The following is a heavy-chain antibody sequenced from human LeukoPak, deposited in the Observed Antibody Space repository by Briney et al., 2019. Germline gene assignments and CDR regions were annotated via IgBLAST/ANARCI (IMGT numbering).Heavy chain of an antibody. CDR3: ARANSYGFKGFDY. J-gene: IGHJ4*02. CDR2: ISAYNGNT. CDR1: GYTFTNYY. V-gene: IGHV1-18*04. D-gene: IGHD5-18*01. Sequence: GASVKVSCKASGYTFTNYYIHWVRQAPGQGLEWMGWISAYNGNTNYAQKLQGRVTMTTDTSTSTAYMELRSLRSGDTAVYYCARANSYGFKGFDYWGQGTLVTVSS.